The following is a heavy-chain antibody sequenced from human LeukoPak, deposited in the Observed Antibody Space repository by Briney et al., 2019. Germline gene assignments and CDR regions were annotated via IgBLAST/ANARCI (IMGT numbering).Heavy chain of an antibody. CDR1: GFTFSSFG. CDR2: ISGSSTYI. D-gene: IGHD3-10*01. V-gene: IGHV3-21*01. Sequence: GGSLRLSCAASGFTFSSFGMNWVRQAPGKGLEWVSSISGSSTYIYYADSVKGRFTISRDNVKNSLYLQMNSLRAEDTAVYYCARGSSFFDYWGQGTLVTVSS. J-gene: IGHJ4*02. CDR3: ARGSSFFDY.